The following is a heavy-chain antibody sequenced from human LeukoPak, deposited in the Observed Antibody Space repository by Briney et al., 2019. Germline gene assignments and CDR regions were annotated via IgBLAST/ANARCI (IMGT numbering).Heavy chain of an antibody. CDR2: RHPDGIEK. CDR1: GFTFSSYW. J-gene: IGHJ5*01. CDR3: SRGDDFSGDS. Sequence: GESLRLSCAASGFTFSSYWMSRVRQAPGKGLEWVANRHPDGIEKYHVDSVKGRFTIFRDNARNLLYLQMSSLRADDTAVYYCSRGDDFSGDSWGQGTLVTVSS. D-gene: IGHD2-21*02. V-gene: IGHV3-7*04.